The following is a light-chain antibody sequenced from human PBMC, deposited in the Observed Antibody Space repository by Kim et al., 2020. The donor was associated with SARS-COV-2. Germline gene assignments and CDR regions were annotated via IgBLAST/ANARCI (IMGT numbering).Light chain of an antibody. V-gene: IGKV3-11*01. CDR1: QSVGSY. CDR2: DAS. CDR3: QQRSNWPPLT. Sequence: SPGERATLSCRASQSVGSYLAWYQQKPGQAPRLLIYDASNRATGIPARFSGTGSGTDFTLTISILEPEDFAVYYCQQRSNWPPLTFGGGTKVDIK. J-gene: IGKJ4*01.